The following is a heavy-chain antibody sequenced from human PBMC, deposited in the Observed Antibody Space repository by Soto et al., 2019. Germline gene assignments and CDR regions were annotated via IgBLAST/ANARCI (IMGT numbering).Heavy chain of an antibody. D-gene: IGHD3-3*01. CDR2: ISSSGSTI. Sequence: GGSLRLSCAASGFTFSDYYMSWIRQAPGKGLEWVSYISSSGSTIYYADSVKGRFTISRDNAKNSLYLQMNSLRAEDTAVYYCARCITIFGVVTYYYYYYMDVWGKGTTVTVSS. CDR1: GFTFSDYY. CDR3: ARCITIFGVVTYYYYYYMDV. V-gene: IGHV3-11*01. J-gene: IGHJ6*03.